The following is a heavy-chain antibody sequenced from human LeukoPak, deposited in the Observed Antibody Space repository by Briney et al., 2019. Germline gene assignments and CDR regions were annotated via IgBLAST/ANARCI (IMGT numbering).Heavy chain of an antibody. CDR2: INHSGST. Sequence: SETLSLTCAVYGGSFSGYYWSWIRQRPGKGREWIGEINHSGSTNYNPSLKSRVTISVDTSKNQFSLKLSSVTAADTAVYYCARYRDIFDYWGQGTLVTVSS. J-gene: IGHJ4*02. D-gene: IGHD2-15*01. CDR3: ARYRDIFDY. CDR1: GGSFSGYY. V-gene: IGHV4-34*01.